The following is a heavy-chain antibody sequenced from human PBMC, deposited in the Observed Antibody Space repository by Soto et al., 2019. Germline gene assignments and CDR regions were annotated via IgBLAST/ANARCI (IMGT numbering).Heavy chain of an antibody. V-gene: IGHV3-21*01. CDR1: GFTFSSYS. J-gene: IGHJ3*02. Sequence: VQLVESGGGLVKPGGSLRLSCAASGFTFSSYSMNWVRQAPGKGLEWVSSISSSSSYIYYADSVKGRFTISRDNAKNSLYLQMNSLRAEDTAVYYCARDQITLWFGELLSDAFDIWGQGTMVTVSS. D-gene: IGHD3-10*01. CDR3: ARDQITLWFGELLSDAFDI. CDR2: ISSSSSYI.